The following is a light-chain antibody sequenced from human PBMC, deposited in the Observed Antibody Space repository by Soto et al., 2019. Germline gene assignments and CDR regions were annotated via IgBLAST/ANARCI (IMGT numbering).Light chain of an antibody. V-gene: IGKV1-39*01. J-gene: IGKJ1*01. Sequence: DIQMTQSPSSLSASVGDRVTLTCRASQSISSYLNWYQQKPGKDPKLLIYAASTLQSGVPSRFSGSGSGTDFNLTISSLQTEDFATYDCQQSYSTPRTFGQGTKVEIK. CDR1: QSISSY. CDR2: AAS. CDR3: QQSYSTPRT.